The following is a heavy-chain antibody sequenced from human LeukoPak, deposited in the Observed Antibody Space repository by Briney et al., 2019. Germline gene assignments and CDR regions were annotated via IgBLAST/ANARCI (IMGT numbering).Heavy chain of an antibody. CDR1: GFTFSSYG. CDR3: EKAQRRGSITMVRGLVLSHYGMDV. Sequence: PGRSLRLSCAASGFTFSSYGMHWVRQAPGKGLEWVAVISYDGSNKYYADSVKGRFTISRDNSKNTLYLQMNSLRAEDTAVYYCEKAQRRGSITMVRGLVLSHYGMDVWGKGTTVTVSS. D-gene: IGHD3-10*01. CDR2: ISYDGSNK. V-gene: IGHV3-30*18. J-gene: IGHJ6*04.